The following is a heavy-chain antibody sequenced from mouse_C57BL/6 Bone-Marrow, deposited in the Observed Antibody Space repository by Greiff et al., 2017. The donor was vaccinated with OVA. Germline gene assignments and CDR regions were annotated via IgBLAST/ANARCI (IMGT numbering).Heavy chain of an antibody. CDR3: ARRERQGGVDY. Sequence: EVQRVESGGDLVKPGGSLKLSCAASGFTFSSYGMSWVRQTPDKRLEWVATISSGGSYTYYPDSVKGRFTISRDNAKNTLYLQMSSLKSEDTAMHYCARRERQGGVDYWGQGTAGTVSS. D-gene: IGHD2-12*01. CDR1: GFTFSSYG. CDR2: ISSGGSYT. V-gene: IGHV5-6*01. J-gene: IGHJ4*01.